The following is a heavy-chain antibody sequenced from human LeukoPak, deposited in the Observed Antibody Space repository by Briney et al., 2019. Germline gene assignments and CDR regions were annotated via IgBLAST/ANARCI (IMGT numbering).Heavy chain of an antibody. J-gene: IGHJ4*02. CDR2: ISSSSSTI. Sequence: GGSLRLSCAASGFTFSSYSMNWVRQAPGKGLEWVSYISSSSSTIYYADSVKGRFTISRDNAKNSLYLQMNSLRAEDTAVYYCAREGNLHYYDRVGSAIDYWGQGTLVTVSS. D-gene: IGHD3-22*01. CDR3: AREGNLHYYDRVGSAIDY. V-gene: IGHV3-48*04. CDR1: GFTFSSYS.